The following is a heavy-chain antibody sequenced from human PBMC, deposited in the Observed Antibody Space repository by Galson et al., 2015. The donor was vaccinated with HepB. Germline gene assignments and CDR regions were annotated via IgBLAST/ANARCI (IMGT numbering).Heavy chain of an antibody. V-gene: IGHV3-30*18. CDR1: GFTFSSYG. J-gene: IGHJ6*02. Sequence: SLRLSCAASGFTFSSYGMNWVRQAPGKGLEWVAVISYDGSNKYYADSVKGRFTISRDNSKNTLYLQMNSLRAEDTAVYYCAKPIYYYDSSGYYWLGMDVWGQGTTVTVSS. CDR2: ISYDGSNK. CDR3: AKPIYYYDSSGYYWLGMDV. D-gene: IGHD3-22*01.